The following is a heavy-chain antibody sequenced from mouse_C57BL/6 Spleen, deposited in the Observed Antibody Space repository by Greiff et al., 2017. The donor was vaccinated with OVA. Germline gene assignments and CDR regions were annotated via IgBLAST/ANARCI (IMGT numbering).Heavy chain of an antibody. Sequence: EVQLQESGGGLVQPKGSLKLSCAASGFSFNTYAMNWVRPAPGKGLEWVARIRSKSNNYATYYADSVKDRFTISRDDSESMLYLQMNNLKTEDTAMYYFVRSHWYFDVWGTGTTVTVAS. CDR2: IRSKSNNYAT. CDR3: VRSHWYFDV. V-gene: IGHV10-1*01. J-gene: IGHJ1*03. CDR1: GFSFNTYA.